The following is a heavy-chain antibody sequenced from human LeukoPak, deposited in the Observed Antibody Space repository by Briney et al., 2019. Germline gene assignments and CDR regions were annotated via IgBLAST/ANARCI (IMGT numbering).Heavy chain of an antibody. CDR3: ARDKSLRGNWFGNDY. Sequence: SETLSLTCTVSGGSISSYLWSWIRQSPGKGPEWIGYISNSRSTNYNPSLRSRVTISLDTSKNQFSLRLSFVTAADTAVYYCARDKSLRGNWFGNDYWGQGTLVTVSS. J-gene: IGHJ4*02. V-gene: IGHV4-59*01. CDR1: GGSISSYL. D-gene: IGHD3-10*01. CDR2: ISNSRST.